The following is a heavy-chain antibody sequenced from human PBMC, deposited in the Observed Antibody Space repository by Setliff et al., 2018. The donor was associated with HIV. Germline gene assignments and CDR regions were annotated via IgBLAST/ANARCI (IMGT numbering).Heavy chain of an antibody. D-gene: IGHD3-16*01. CDR3: ANLWELGA. CDR1: GYNFGVYW. Sequence: GGSLRLSCAASGYNFGVYWMSWFRQAPGKGLEWVANIKENGDEKYYVDSVKGRFTISRDNARTSLFLEMRSLRDEDTAVYLCANLWELGAWGQGTLVTVSS. J-gene: IGHJ5*02. CDR2: IKENGDEK. V-gene: IGHV3-7*03.